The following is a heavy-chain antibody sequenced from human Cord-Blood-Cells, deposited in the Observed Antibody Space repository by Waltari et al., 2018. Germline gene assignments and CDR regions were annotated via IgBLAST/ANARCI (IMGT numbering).Heavy chain of an antibody. Sequence: QLQLQESGPGLVKPSETLSLTCTVSGGSISSRSYYWGWFRQPPGKGLEWIGSIYYSGSTYYNPSLKSRVTISVDTSKNQFSLKLSSVTAADTAVYYCARRGDGSGSYYAFDIWGQGTMVTVSS. V-gene: IGHV4-39*01. CDR1: GGSISSRSYY. J-gene: IGHJ3*02. CDR3: ARRGDGSGSYYAFDI. CDR2: IYYSGST. D-gene: IGHD3-10*01.